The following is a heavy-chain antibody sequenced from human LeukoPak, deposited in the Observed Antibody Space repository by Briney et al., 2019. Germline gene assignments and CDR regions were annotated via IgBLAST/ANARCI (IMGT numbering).Heavy chain of an antibody. CDR2: TYYSGST. Sequence: SETLSLTCTVSGGSISSYYWSWIRQPPGKGLEWIGYTYYSGSTNYNPSLKSRVTISVDTSKNQFSLKLSSVTAADTAVYYCTRHPNKQVGADYWGQGTLVTVSS. D-gene: IGHD1-26*01. CDR1: GGSISSYY. J-gene: IGHJ4*02. V-gene: IGHV4-59*08. CDR3: TRHPNKQVGADY.